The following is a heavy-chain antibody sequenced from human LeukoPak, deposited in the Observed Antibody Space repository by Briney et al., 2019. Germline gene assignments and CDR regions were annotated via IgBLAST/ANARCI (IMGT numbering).Heavy chain of an antibody. CDR1: GYTFTSYY. CDR2: INPSGGST. Sequence: ASAKVSCKASGYTFTSYYMHWVRQAPGQGLEWMGIINPSGGSTSYAQKFQGRVTMTRDTSTSTVYMELSSLRSEDTAVYYCARGPLVPSGDYYFDYWGQGTLVTVSS. V-gene: IGHV1-46*01. CDR3: ARGPLVPSGDYYFDY. D-gene: IGHD6-13*01. J-gene: IGHJ4*02.